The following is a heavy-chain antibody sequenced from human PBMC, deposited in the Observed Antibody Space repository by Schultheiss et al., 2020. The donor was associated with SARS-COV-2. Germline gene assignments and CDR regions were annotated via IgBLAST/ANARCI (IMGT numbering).Heavy chain of an antibody. CDR1: GFTFSDYY. CDR3: ARDPPTMVRGVEVP. CDR2: ISSSSSTI. V-gene: IGHV3-11*04. D-gene: IGHD3-10*01. J-gene: IGHJ5*02. Sequence: GGSLRLSCAASGFTFSDYYMSCIRQAPGKGLEWVSYISSSSSTIYYADSVKGRFTISRDNAKNSLYLQMNSLRAEDTAVYYCARDPPTMVRGVEVPWGQGTLVTVSS.